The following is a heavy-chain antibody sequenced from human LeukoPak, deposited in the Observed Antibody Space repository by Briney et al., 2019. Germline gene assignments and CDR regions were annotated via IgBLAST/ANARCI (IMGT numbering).Heavy chain of an antibody. V-gene: IGHV3-9*01. D-gene: IGHD2-15*01. J-gene: IGHJ4*02. CDR1: GFTFDDYA. Sequence: GGSLRLSCAASGFTFDDYAMHWVRQAPGKGLEWVSGISWNSGSIGYADSVKGRFTISRDNAKNSLYLQMNSLRAEDTALYYCAKDRFHSGGSCSADYWGQGTLVTVSS. CDR2: ISWNSGSI. CDR3: AKDRFHSGGSCSADY.